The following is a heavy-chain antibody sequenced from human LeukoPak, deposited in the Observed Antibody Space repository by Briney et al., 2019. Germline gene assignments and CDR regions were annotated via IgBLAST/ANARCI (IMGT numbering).Heavy chain of an antibody. V-gene: IGHV3-33*06. D-gene: IGHD3-3*01. Sequence: GGSLRLSCAASGFTFSSYGMHWVRQAPGKGLEWVAVIWYDGSNKYYADSVKGRFTISRDNSKNTLYLQMNSLRAEDTAVYYCAKALYYDFWSGYSNYWGQGTLVTVPS. CDR3: AKALYYDFWSGYSNY. J-gene: IGHJ4*02. CDR1: GFTFSSYG. CDR2: IWYDGSNK.